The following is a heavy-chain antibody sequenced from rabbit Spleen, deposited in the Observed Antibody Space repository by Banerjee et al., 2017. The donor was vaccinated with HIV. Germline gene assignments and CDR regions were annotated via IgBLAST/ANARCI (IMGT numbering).Heavy chain of an antibody. CDR1: GFSFNDDYV. CDR2: INTWSNRP. J-gene: IGHJ4*01. V-gene: IGHV1S45*01. D-gene: IGHD4-1*01. CDR3: VRDLSSGWGGVYYFNL. Sequence: QEQLVESGGDLVKPGTSLTLTCKASGFSFNDDYVMCWVRQSPGKGLKWIACINTWSNRPVYASWAKGRFTMSKTSSTTVTLQMTSLTAADTATYFCVRDLSSGWGGVYYFNLWGQGTLVTVS.